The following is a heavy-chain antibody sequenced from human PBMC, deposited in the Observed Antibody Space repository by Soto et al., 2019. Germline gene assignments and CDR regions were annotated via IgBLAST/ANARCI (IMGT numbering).Heavy chain of an antibody. Sequence: GASVKVSCKASGYTFTGYYMHWVRQAPGQGLEWMGWINPNSGGTNYAQKFQGWVTMTRDTSISTAYMELSRLRSDDTAVYYCARDSVTTVTKAIHRGFDPWGQGTLVTVSS. CDR1: GYTFTGYY. CDR2: INPNSGGT. V-gene: IGHV1-2*04. J-gene: IGHJ5*02. CDR3: ARDSVTTVTKAIHRGFDP. D-gene: IGHD4-4*01.